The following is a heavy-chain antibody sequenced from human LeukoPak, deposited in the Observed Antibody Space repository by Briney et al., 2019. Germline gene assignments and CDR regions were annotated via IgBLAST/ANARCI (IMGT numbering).Heavy chain of an antibody. D-gene: IGHD3-9*01. Sequence: PSQTLSLTCTVSGGSITSGGYYWSWIRQYPGKGLEWIGYIFYTGATHYNPSLKSRVFISMDMSKNQFSLKLSSVTAADTAVYYCASSRSAYDFLTGYSSDTNWFDPWGQGTLVTVSP. J-gene: IGHJ5*02. CDR2: IFYTGAT. V-gene: IGHV4-31*03. CDR1: GGSITSGGYY. CDR3: ASSRSAYDFLTGYSSDTNWFDP.